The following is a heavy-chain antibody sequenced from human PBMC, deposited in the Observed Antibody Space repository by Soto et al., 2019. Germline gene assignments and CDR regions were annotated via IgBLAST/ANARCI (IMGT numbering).Heavy chain of an antibody. CDR3: ARGGGPMVRGVEVFDY. J-gene: IGHJ4*02. Sequence: QVQLQESGPGLVKPSQTLSLTCTVSGGSISSGGYYWSWIRQHPGKGLEWIGYIYYSGSTYYNPSLKSRVTISVDTSKTQFSLKLSSVTAADTAVYYCARGGGPMVRGVEVFDYWGQGTLVTVSS. V-gene: IGHV4-31*03. CDR2: IYYSGST. D-gene: IGHD3-10*01. CDR1: GGSISSGGYY.